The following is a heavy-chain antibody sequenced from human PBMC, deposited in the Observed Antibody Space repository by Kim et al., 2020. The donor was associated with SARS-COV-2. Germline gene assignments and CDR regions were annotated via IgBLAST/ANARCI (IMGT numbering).Heavy chain of an antibody. CDR2: IIPIFGTA. J-gene: IGHJ6*02. Sequence: SVKVSCKASGGTFSSYAISWVRQAPGQGLEWMGGIIPIFGTANYAQKFQGRVTITAHESTSTAYMELSSLRSEDTAVYYCARDRAPYNTYNWNFHYYYYYGMDVWGQGTTVTVSS. D-gene: IGHD1-7*01. CDR1: GGTFSSYA. CDR3: ARDRAPYNTYNWNFHYYYYYGMDV. V-gene: IGHV1-69*13.